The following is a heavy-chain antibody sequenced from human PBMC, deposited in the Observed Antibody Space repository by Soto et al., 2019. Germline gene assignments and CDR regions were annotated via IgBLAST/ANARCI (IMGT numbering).Heavy chain of an antibody. CDR1: GFTFSSYG. CDR2: IWYDGSNK. V-gene: IGHV3-33*01. Sequence: GGSLRLSCAASGFTFSSYGMHWVRQAPGKGLEWVAVIWYDGSNKYYADSVKGRFTISRDNSKNTLYLQMNSLRAEDTAVYYCAREEYDSSGPLDYWGQGTLVTVSS. J-gene: IGHJ4*02. D-gene: IGHD3-22*01. CDR3: AREEYDSSGPLDY.